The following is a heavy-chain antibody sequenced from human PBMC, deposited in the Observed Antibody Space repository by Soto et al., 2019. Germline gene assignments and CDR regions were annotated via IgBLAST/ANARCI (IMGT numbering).Heavy chain of an antibody. CDR1: GFTFSSYG. J-gene: IGHJ4*02. Sequence: QVQLVESGGGVVQPGRSLRLSCAASGFTFSSYGMHWVRQAPGKGLEWVAVIWYDGSNKYYADSVKGRFTISRDNSKNTLYPQMNSLRAEDTAVYYCARGSRVVPALIDYWGQGTLVTVSS. CDR2: IWYDGSNK. D-gene: IGHD2-2*01. V-gene: IGHV3-33*01. CDR3: ARGSRVVPALIDY.